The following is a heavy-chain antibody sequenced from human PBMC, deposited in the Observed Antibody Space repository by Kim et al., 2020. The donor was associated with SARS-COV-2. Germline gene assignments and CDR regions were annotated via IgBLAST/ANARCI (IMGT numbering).Heavy chain of an antibody. CDR3: AIPRLGH. Sequence: GGSLRLSCAASGFTFSSYAMNWVRQAPGKGLEWVATIFNSGGSTYYADTVKGRFSISRDNSKNTLYLQLNSLRVDDTAVYYCAIPRLGHWGQANMVTV. V-gene: IGHV3-23*01. CDR1: GFTFSSYA. J-gene: IGHJ4*02. CDR2: IFNSGGST.